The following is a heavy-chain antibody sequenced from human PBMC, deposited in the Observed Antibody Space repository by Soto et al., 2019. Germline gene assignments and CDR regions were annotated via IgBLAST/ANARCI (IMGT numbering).Heavy chain of an antibody. V-gene: IGHV4-59*01. CDR3: ARHPGGADY. D-gene: IGHD3-10*01. J-gene: IGHJ4*02. Sequence: SETLSLTCTVSGGSISSYYWSWIRQPPGRGLEWSGYIYYSGSTNYNPSLKSRVTISVDTSKNQFSLQLSSVTAADTAVSYCARHPGGADYWGQGTLVTVSS. CDR1: GGSISSYY. CDR2: IYYSGST.